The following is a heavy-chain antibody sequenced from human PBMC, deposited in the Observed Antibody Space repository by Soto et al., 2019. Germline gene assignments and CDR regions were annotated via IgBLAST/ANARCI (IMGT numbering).Heavy chain of an antibody. J-gene: IGHJ4*02. CDR3: ARAVVVAAIFDY. CDR2: IYYSGST. Sequence: PSETLSLTCTVSGGSISSYYWSWIRQPPGKGLEWIGYIYYSGSTNYNPSLKSRVTISVDTSKNQFSLKLSSVTAADTAVYYCARAVVVAAIFDYWGQGTLVTVSS. V-gene: IGHV4-59*01. D-gene: IGHD2-15*01. CDR1: GGSISSYY.